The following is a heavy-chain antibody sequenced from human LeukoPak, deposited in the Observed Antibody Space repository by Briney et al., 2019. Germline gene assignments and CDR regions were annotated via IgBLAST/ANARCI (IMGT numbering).Heavy chain of an antibody. CDR3: ARAMVRGRTIDY. CDR2: IYTSGST. V-gene: IGHV4-4*07. D-gene: IGHD3-10*01. CDR1: GGSISSYY. Sequence: SSETLSLTCTVSGGSISSYYWSWIRQPPGKGLEWIGRIYTSGSTNYNPSLKSRVTISVDTSKNQFSLKLSSVTAADTAVYHCARAMVRGRTIDYWGQGTLVTVSS. J-gene: IGHJ4*02.